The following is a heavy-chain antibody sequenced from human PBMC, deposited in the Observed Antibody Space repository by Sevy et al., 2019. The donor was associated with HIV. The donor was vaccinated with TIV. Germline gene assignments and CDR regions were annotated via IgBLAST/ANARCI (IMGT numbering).Heavy chain of an antibody. CDR3: AKDRLGSGWYWVY. J-gene: IGHJ4*02. D-gene: IGHD6-19*01. CDR2: ISGSGGST. V-gene: IGHV3-23*01. Sequence: GGSLRLSCAASGFTFSSYAMSWVSQAPGKGLEWVSAISGSGGSTYYADSVKGRFTISRDNSKNTLYLQMNSLRAEDTAVYYCAKDRLGSGWYWVYWGQGTLVTVSS. CDR1: GFTFSSYA.